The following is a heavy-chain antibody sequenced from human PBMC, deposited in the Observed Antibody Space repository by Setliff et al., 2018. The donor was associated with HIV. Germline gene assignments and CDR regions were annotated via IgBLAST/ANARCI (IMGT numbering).Heavy chain of an antibody. V-gene: IGHV4-61*09. CDR3: ARDIGRYYYYMDV. D-gene: IGHD1-20*01. CDR1: GTSISSGTYY. CDR2: ILSSGRT. J-gene: IGHJ6*03. Sequence: SETLSLTCNVSGTSISSGTYYWSWIRQPAGKGLEWVGHILSSGRTNYNPSLKSRVTISIDTSKNQFSLKLNSVTAADTAVYYCARDIGRYYYYMDVWGKGTTVTV.